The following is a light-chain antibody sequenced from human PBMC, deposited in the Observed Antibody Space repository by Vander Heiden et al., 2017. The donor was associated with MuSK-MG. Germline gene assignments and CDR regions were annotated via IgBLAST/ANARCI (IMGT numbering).Light chain of an antibody. Sequence: QSALTQPASVSGSPGQSITISCTGTSSDVGSYNLVSWYQQHPGKAPNLIIYEVSKRPSGVSNRFSGSKSGNTASLTISGLQAEDEADYYCCSYAGSSTVVFGGGTKLTVL. CDR3: CSYAGSSTVV. V-gene: IGLV2-23*02. CDR1: SSDVGSYNL. CDR2: EVS. J-gene: IGLJ2*01.